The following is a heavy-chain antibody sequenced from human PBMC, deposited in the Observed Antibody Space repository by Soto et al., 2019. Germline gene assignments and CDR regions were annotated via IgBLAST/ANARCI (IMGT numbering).Heavy chain of an antibody. V-gene: IGHV1-69*04. D-gene: IGHD6-13*01. Sequence: VASVKVSCKASGDTFNFYSINWVRQAPGLGLEWIGRVHPIVSMSNYAQKFQGRVTMTRDTSMSTVYMDLTNVKPDDTAVYYCARAVGRDGSSWYRGAFDYWGQGSLVTVSS. CDR2: VHPIVSMS. J-gene: IGHJ4*02. CDR3: ARAVGRDGSSWYRGAFDY. CDR1: GDTFNFYS.